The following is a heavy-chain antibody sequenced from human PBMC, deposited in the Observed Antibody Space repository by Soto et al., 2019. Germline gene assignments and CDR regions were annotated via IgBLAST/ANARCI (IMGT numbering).Heavy chain of an antibody. V-gene: IGHV6-1*01. Sequence: KQSQTLSLTCAISGDSVSSNSAAWNWIRQSPSRGLEWLGRTYYRSKWYNDYAVSVKSRITINPDTSKNQFSLQLNSVTPEDTAVYYCARATLIGDDFWSGWVGDYFDYWGQGTLVTVSS. CDR1: GDSVSSNSAA. CDR2: TYYRSKWYN. CDR3: ARATLIGDDFWSGWVGDYFDY. D-gene: IGHD3-3*01. J-gene: IGHJ4*02.